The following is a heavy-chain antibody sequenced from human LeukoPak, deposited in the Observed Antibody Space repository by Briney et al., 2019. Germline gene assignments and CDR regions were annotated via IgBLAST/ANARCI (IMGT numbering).Heavy chain of an antibody. Sequence: SETLSLTCTVSGGSISSGSYYWGWLRQPPGKGLEWLGYIYYSGSTNYNPSLKSRVTISVDTSKNQFSLKLSSVTAADTAVYYCARDAYGDYGGVGYYYMDVWGKGTTVTVSS. D-gene: IGHD4-17*01. CDR2: IYYSGST. CDR1: GGSISSGSYY. V-gene: IGHV4-61*01. J-gene: IGHJ6*03. CDR3: ARDAYGDYGGVGYYYMDV.